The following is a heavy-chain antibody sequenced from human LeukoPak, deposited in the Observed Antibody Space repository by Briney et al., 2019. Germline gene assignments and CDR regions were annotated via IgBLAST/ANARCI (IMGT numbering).Heavy chain of an antibody. J-gene: IGHJ4*02. CDR1: GFTFSSNG. CDR3: AKDIGSYYDY. CDR2: IQYDGSKK. Sequence: GGSLRLSCVASGFTFSSNGMHWVRQAPGKGLGWVTFIQYDGSKKYYADSVKGRFTISRDNSKNTLYLEMNSLRAEDTAVYYCAKDIGSYYDYWGQGILVTVSS. D-gene: IGHD3-10*01. V-gene: IGHV3-30*02.